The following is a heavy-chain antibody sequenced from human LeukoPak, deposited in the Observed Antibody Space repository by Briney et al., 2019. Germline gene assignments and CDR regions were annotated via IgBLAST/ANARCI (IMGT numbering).Heavy chain of an antibody. V-gene: IGHV4-59*08. J-gene: IGHJ4*02. D-gene: IGHD3-3*01. CDR3: ARLHFFGVVITYYFDY. CDR2: IYYSGST. CDR1: GGSISSYY. Sequence: SETLSLTCTVSGGSISSYYWSWIRQPPGKGLEWIGYIYYSGSTNYNPSLKSRVTISVDTSKNQFSLKLSSVTAADTAVYYCARLHFFGVVITYYFDYWGQGTLVAVSS.